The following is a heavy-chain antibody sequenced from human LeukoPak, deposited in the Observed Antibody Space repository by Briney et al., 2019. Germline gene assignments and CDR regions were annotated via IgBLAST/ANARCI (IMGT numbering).Heavy chain of an antibody. D-gene: IGHD3-9*01. V-gene: IGHV3-30*02. CDR3: AKDSGLRYFDWLLGVFDY. CDR2: IRYDGSNK. CDR1: GFTFSSYG. Sequence: PGGSLRLSCAASGFTFSSYGMHWVRQAPGKGLEWVAFIRYDGSNKYYADSVKGRFTISRDNSKNTLYLQMNSLRAEDTAVYYCAKDSGLRYFDWLLGVFDYWGQGTLVTVSS. J-gene: IGHJ4*02.